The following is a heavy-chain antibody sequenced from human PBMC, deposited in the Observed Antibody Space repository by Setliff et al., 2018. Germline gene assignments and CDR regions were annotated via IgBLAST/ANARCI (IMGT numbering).Heavy chain of an antibody. D-gene: IGHD5-18*01. CDR3: ARGGHIRYDYYYMDV. V-gene: IGHV1-46*01. CDR1: GYIFTNYY. Sequence: WASVKVSCKTSGYIFTNYYVHWVRQAPGQGLEWMGVMNPGRGSRNYALRFQGRVTMTSDTSTSTVYMELSSLRSEDTALYYCARGGHIRYDYYYMDVWGKGTTVTVSS. J-gene: IGHJ6*03. CDR2: MNPGRGSR.